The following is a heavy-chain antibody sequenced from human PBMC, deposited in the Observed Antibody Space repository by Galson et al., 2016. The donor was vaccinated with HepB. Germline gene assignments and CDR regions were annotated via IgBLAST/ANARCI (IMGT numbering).Heavy chain of an antibody. Sequence: LRLSCAASGFIFSVYNMNWARQAPGKGLEWIAWITSSSDTMYYADSVKGRFTISRDNAKNSLYLQMNSLRAEDTAVYYCASRHSGWYYFDYWGQGTLVTVSS. V-gene: IGHV3-48*04. D-gene: IGHD6-19*01. CDR3: ASRHSGWYYFDY. CDR1: GFIFSVYN. CDR2: ITSSSDTM. J-gene: IGHJ4*02.